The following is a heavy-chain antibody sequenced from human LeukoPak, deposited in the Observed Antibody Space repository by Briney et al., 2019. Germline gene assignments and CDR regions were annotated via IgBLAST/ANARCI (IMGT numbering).Heavy chain of an antibody. J-gene: IGHJ6*02. CDR3: AKMKGWRLYDYCMDV. D-gene: IGHD2-15*01. CDR1: GFTFNTYG. V-gene: IGHV3-23*01. Sequence: GGSLRLSCAASGFTFNTYGMNWVRQAPGKGLEWLSYIGPGPSHTYYADSVKGRFTISRDNSKNTLSLQMNSLRAEDTAVYYCAKMKGWRLYDYCMDVWGQGTTVTVSS. CDR2: IGPGPSHT.